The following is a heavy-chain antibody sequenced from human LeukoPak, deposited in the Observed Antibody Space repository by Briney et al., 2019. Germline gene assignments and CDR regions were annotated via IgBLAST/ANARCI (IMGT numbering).Heavy chain of an antibody. CDR3: AKGSGINHYHWIDP. V-gene: IGHV3-23*01. D-gene: IGHD1-14*01. Sequence: GGSLRLSCAASAFTFSSYAMNWVRQTPGKGLEWVSGISGGGGSTYYADSVKGRFTISRDNSKNTLYLQMDSLRAEDTALYYCAKGSGINHYHWIDPWGQGTLVTVSS. CDR1: AFTFSSYA. CDR2: ISGGGGST. J-gene: IGHJ5*02.